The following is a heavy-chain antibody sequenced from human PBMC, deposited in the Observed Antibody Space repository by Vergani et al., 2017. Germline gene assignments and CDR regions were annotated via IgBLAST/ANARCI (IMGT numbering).Heavy chain of an antibody. CDR1: GFTFSSYA. V-gene: IGHV3-23*03. J-gene: IGHJ3*02. CDR2: IYSGGSST. Sequence: EVQLLESGGGLVQPGGSLRLSCAASGFTFSSYAMSWVRQAPGKGLEWVSVIYSGGSSTYYADSVKGRFTISRDNSKNTLYLQMNSLRAEDTAVYYCAKGITNFGVVRMGDAFDIWGQGTMVTVSS. D-gene: IGHD3-3*01. CDR3: AKGITNFGVVRMGDAFDI.